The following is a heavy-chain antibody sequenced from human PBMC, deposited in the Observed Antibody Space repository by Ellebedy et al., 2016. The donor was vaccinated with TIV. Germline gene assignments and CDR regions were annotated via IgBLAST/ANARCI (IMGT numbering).Heavy chain of an antibody. CDR1: GFTFSSYS. CDR2: ISSSSSYI. Sequence: PGGSLRLSCAASGFTFSSYSMNRVRQAPGKGLEWVSSISSSSSYIYYADSVKGRFTISRDNAKNSLYLQMNSLRAEDTAVYYCARDEPYCSGGSCNRFDYWGQGTLVTVSS. D-gene: IGHD2-15*01. CDR3: ARDEPYCSGGSCNRFDY. V-gene: IGHV3-21*01. J-gene: IGHJ4*02.